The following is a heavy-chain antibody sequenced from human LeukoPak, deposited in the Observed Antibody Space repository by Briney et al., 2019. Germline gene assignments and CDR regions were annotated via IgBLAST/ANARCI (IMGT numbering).Heavy chain of an antibody. D-gene: IGHD3-10*01. Sequence: ASVKVSCKASGGTFGSYAISWVRQTPGQGLEWMGGILPRFGATKFSQKLQDRVTITADVSTTTVYMDLTSLSSEDTALYYCARPLNTMVRGITTATDFFSYAMDVWGQGTAVTVSS. J-gene: IGHJ6*02. CDR1: GGTFGSYA. V-gene: IGHV1-69*13. CDR3: ARPLNTMVRGITTATDFFSYAMDV. CDR2: ILPRFGAT.